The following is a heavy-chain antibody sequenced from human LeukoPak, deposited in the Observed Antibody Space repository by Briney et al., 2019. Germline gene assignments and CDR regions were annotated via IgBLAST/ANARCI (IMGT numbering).Heavy chain of an antibody. J-gene: IGHJ6*03. D-gene: IGHD5-18*01. CDR3: ARVGRGDTAMAPYYYYYYYMDV. CDR2: IKQDGSEK. CDR1: GFTFSSYW. Sequence: GGSLRLSCAASGFTFSSYWMSWVRQAPGKGLEWVANIKQDGSEKYYVDSVKGRFTISRDNAKNSLYLQTNSLRAEDTAVYYCARVGRGDTAMAPYYYYYYYMDVWGKGTTVTISS. V-gene: IGHV3-7*01.